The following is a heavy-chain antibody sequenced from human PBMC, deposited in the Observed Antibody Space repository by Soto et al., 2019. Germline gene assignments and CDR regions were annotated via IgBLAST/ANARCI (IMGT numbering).Heavy chain of an antibody. CDR2: IKEDGSEK. V-gene: IGHV3-7*03. CDR1: GFTFSSYW. Sequence: GGSLRLSCAASGFTFSSYWMNWVRQAPGKGLEWVANIKEDGSEKNYVDSVKGRFIISRDNAKESLFLQMNSLRAEDTAVYYCARGQYGGKGYWGQGTLVTVSS. J-gene: IGHJ4*02. CDR3: ARGQYGGKGY. D-gene: IGHD2-15*01.